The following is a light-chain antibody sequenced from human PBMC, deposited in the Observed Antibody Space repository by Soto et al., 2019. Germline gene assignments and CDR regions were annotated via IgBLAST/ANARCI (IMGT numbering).Light chain of an antibody. V-gene: IGKV3-15*01. Sequence: EIVMTQSPDTLSMSPGERATLSCRASQSVSSRLVWYQQKPGQAPRLLIYGASTRATGIPARFSGSGSGTEFTLTISSLQSEDFAIYYCQQYDSWPRTFGQGTKVDIK. CDR3: QQYDSWPRT. CDR2: GAS. J-gene: IGKJ1*01. CDR1: QSVSSR.